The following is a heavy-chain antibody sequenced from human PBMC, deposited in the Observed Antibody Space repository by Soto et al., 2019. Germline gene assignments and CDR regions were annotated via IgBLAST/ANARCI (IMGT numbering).Heavy chain of an antibody. CDR2: ISGTSGYI. CDR1: GFTFSSYS. V-gene: IGHV3-21*01. Sequence: GSLRLSCAASGFTFSSYSINWVRQAPGKGLEWVSSISGTSGYIYYADSVKGRFTISRDNAKNSLYLQMNSLRAEDTAVYYCARVGSSGASIYFDYWGQGTLVTVSS. CDR3: ARVGSSGASIYFDY. D-gene: IGHD2-15*01. J-gene: IGHJ4*02.